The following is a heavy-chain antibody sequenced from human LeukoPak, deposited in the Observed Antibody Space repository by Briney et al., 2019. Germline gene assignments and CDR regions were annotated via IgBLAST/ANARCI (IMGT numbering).Heavy chain of an antibody. Sequence: GASVKVSCKASGYTFSNYGISWVRQAPGQGLEWVGWIRGDNGNTNYAQKLQGRDTMTTDTSTSTAYMELRSLGSDETAVYYCARVDLLTGYYFFDYWGQGTLVTVSS. CDR2: IRGDNGNT. J-gene: IGHJ4*02. V-gene: IGHV1-18*01. CDR3: ARVDLLTGYYFFDY. CDR1: GYTFSNYG. D-gene: IGHD3-9*01.